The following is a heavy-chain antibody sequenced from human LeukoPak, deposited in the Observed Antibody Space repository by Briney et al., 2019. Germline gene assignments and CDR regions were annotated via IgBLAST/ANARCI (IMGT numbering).Heavy chain of an antibody. D-gene: IGHD6-6*01. J-gene: IGHJ5*02. Sequence: PGRSLRLSCTASGFTFGDYAVSWFRQAPGKGLEWVGFIRSKAYGGTTEYAASVKGRFTISREDSKSIAYLQMNSLKTEDTAVYYCTYSSSRPWGQGTLVTVSS. V-gene: IGHV3-49*03. CDR3: TYSSSRP. CDR2: IRSKAYGGTT. CDR1: GFTFGDYA.